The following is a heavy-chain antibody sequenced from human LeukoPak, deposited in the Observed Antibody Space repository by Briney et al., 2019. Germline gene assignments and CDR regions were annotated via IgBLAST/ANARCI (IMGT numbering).Heavy chain of an antibody. CDR1: GFTFSSYA. D-gene: IGHD1-26*01. Sequence: QTGGSLRLSCAASGFTFSSYAMSWVRQAPGKGLEWVSAISGSGGSTYYADSVKGRFTISRDNSKNTLYLQMNSLRAEDTAVYYCAKVTPPFYSGSHPFDYWGQGTLVTVSS. CDR2: ISGSGGST. CDR3: AKVTPPFYSGSHPFDY. J-gene: IGHJ4*02. V-gene: IGHV3-23*01.